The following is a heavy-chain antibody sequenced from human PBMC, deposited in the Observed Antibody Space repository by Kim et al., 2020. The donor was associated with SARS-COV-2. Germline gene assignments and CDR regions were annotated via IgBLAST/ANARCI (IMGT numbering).Heavy chain of an antibody. J-gene: IGHJ4*02. Sequence: SETLSLTCAVSGGSISSSNWWNWVRQPPGKGLEWIGEIYHSGSTNYNPSLKSRVTISVDKSKNQFSLKLSSVTAADTAGYYCARDADAGYGSGSLFDYWGQGTLVPVSS. CDR2: IYHSGST. V-gene: IGHV4-4*02. CDR3: ARDADAGYGSGSLFDY. D-gene: IGHD3-10*01. CDR1: GGSISSSNW.